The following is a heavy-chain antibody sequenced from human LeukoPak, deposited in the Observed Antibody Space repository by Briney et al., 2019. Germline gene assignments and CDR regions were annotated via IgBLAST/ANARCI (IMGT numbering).Heavy chain of an antibody. CDR2: ISRSNNV. Sequence: RGSLRLSCAASGFTFSAYDMNWVRQAPGKGLEWVSYISRSNNVYYADSVKGRFTISRDNAKNSLYLQMNSLRAEDTALYYCAKDKGGWPAGWFDPWGQGTLVTVSS. CDR1: GFTFSAYD. D-gene: IGHD6-19*01. J-gene: IGHJ5*02. V-gene: IGHV3-69-1*01. CDR3: AKDKGGWPAGWFDP.